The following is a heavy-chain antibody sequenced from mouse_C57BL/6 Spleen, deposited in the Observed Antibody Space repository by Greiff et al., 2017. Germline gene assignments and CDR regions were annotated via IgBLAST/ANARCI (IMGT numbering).Heavy chain of an antibody. D-gene: IGHD3-3*01. J-gene: IGHJ3*01. V-gene: IGHV1-9*01. CDR1: GYTFTGYW. CDR3: ARGDAWFAY. CDR2: ILPGSGST. Sequence: QVQLKESGAELMKPGASVKLSCKATGYTFTGYWIEWVKQRPGHGLEWIGEILPGSGSTNYNEEFKGKATFTADTSSNTAYMQLSSLTTDDSAIDCCARGDAWFAYWGQGTLVTVSA.